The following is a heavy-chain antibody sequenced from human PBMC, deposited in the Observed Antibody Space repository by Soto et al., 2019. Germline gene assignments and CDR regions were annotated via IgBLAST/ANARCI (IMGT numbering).Heavy chain of an antibody. D-gene: IGHD2-2*01. V-gene: IGHV1-18*01. J-gene: IGHJ4*02. CDR3: ARPLCSSTRCGPYFFDS. CDR2: ISAYNGDT. Sequence: ASVKVSCKASGYTFASYGISWVRQAPGQGLEWMGWISAYNGDTNYAQKHQGRVAMTTDTSTSTAYMEQRSLRSDDTAVYFCARPLCSSTRCGPYFFDSWGQGSLVTVSS. CDR1: GYTFASYG.